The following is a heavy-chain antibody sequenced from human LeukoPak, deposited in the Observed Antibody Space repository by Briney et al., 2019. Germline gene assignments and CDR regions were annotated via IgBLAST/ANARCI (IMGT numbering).Heavy chain of an antibody. J-gene: IGHJ4*02. Sequence: SETLSLTCTVSGGSISSYYWSWIRQPPGKGLEWIGYIYYSGSTNYNPSLKSRVTISVDTSKNQFSLKLSSVTAADTAVYYCARAGYGGYGTYFDYWGQETLVTVSS. CDR2: IYYSGST. V-gene: IGHV4-59*01. CDR3: ARAGYGGYGTYFDY. D-gene: IGHD5-12*01. CDR1: GGSISSYY.